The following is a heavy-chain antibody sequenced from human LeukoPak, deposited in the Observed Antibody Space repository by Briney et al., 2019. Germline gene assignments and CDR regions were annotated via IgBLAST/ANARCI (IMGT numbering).Heavy chain of an antibody. V-gene: IGHV4-59*01. J-gene: IGHJ3*02. CDR1: GDSISSYY. D-gene: IGHD6-6*01. CDR3: ARGFSSPHAFDI. CDR2: IYYSGST. Sequence: SETLSLTCTVSGDSISSYYWSWVRQPPGKGLEWIGYIYYSGSTNYNPSLKSRVTISVDTSKNQFSLKLSSVTAADTAVYYCARGFSSPHAFDIWGQGTMVTVSS.